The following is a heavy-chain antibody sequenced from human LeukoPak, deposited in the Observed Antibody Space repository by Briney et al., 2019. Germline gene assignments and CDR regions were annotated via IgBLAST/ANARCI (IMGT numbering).Heavy chain of an antibody. CDR2: IYYSGST. Sequence: SETLSLTCAVYGGSFSGYYWSWIRQPPGKGLEWIGYIYYSGSTNYNPSLKSRVTISVDTSKNQFSLKLSSVTAADTAVYYCARENQAGPFDYWGQGTLVTVSS. CDR3: ARENQAGPFDY. V-gene: IGHV4-59*01. J-gene: IGHJ4*02. CDR1: GGSFSGYY.